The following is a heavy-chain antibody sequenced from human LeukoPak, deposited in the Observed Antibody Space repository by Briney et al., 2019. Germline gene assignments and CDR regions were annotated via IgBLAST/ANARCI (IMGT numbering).Heavy chain of an antibody. D-gene: IGHD3-10*01. Sequence: PGGSLRLSCAASGCRFNDYYMSWIRQAPGKGREWIGYISSSHSTIYYADSMKGRFTISRDNAENTLYLQMINLRAEDTAVYYCARLYYQLLPYFDYWGQGTLVTVAS. J-gene: IGHJ4*02. CDR2: ISSSHSTI. CDR3: ARLYYQLLPYFDY. V-gene: IGHV3-11*04. CDR1: GCRFNDYY.